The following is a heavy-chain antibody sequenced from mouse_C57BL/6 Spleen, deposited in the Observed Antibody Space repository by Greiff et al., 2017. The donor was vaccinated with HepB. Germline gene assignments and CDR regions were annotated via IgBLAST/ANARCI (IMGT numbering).Heavy chain of an antibody. CDR3: VRRGWDGNYFDY. V-gene: IGHV10-1*01. Sequence: EVKLEESGGGLVQPKGSLKLSCAASGFSFNTYAMNWVRQAPGKGLEWVARIRSKSNNYATYYADSVKDRFTISRDDSESMLYLQMNNLKTEDTAMYYCVRRGWDGNYFDYWGQGPTLTVSS. CDR2: IRSKSNNYAT. D-gene: IGHD4-1*01. J-gene: IGHJ2*01. CDR1: GFSFNTYA.